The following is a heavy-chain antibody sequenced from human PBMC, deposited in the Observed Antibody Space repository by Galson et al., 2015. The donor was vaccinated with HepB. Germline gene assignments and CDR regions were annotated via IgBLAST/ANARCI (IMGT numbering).Heavy chain of an antibody. V-gene: IGHV3-9*01. D-gene: IGHD6-19*01. CDR1: GFTFDDYA. CDR2: ITWNSDSI. Sequence: SLRLSCAASGFTFDDYAMHWVRQAPGKGLEWVSGITWNSDSIDYADSVKGRFTISRDNAKNSLHLQMNSLRAEDTALYYCAKDNVVRSGWYVPHVFDVWGQGTMVTVSS. CDR3: AKDNVVRSGWYVPHVFDV. J-gene: IGHJ3*01.